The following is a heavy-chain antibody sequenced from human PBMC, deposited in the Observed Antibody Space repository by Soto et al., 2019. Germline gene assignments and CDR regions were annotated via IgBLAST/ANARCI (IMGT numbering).Heavy chain of an antibody. J-gene: IGHJ1*01. CDR3: ARGANAEYFQH. D-gene: IGHD2-15*01. V-gene: IGHV1-46*01. Sequence: QVQLVQSGAEVKKPGASVKVSCKASGYTFTTYYMHWVRQAPGQGLEWMGLIHPSDGSTNYAQEFQGRVTMTRDTSTSTVYMELSSPTSEDTAVYYCARGANAEYFQHWGQGTLVTVSS. CDR2: IHPSDGST. CDR1: GYTFTTYY.